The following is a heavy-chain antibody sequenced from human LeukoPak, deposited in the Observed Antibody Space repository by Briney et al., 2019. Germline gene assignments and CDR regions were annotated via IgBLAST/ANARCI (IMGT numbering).Heavy chain of an antibody. CDR2: INSDGSST. J-gene: IGHJ4*02. D-gene: IGHD5-18*01. CDR1: GFTFSSYW. Sequence: GGSLRLSGAAPGFTFSSYWMHWVRQAPGKGLVWVSRINSDGSSTSYADSVKGRFTISRDNAKNTLYLQMNSLRAEDTAVYYCARAGYSYGCPDYWGQGTLVTVSS. CDR3: ARAGYSYGCPDY. V-gene: IGHV3-74*01.